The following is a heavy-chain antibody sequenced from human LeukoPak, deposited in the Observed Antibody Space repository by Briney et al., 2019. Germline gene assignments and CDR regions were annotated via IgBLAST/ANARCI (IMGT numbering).Heavy chain of an antibody. CDR2: IKKDGSEK. V-gene: IGHV3-7*03. D-gene: IGHD2-15*01. J-gene: IGHJ4*02. CDR3: AKAPLSRCTGAICYALDY. Sequence: PGGSLRLSCAASGFTFSSYWMSWVRQAPGKGLEWVANIKKDGSEKYYVDSVKGRFTISRDNAKTSLYLQMNSLRAEDAAVYYCAKAPLSRCTGAICYALDYWGQGTLVTVSS. CDR1: GFTFSSYW.